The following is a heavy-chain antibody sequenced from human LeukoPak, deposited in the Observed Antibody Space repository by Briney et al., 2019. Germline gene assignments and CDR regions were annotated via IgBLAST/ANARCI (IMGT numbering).Heavy chain of an antibody. V-gene: IGHV6-1*01. CDR3: AKDRYSSWYLTLDY. Sequence: SQTLSLTCAISGDSVSTNRAGWNWIRQSPSRGLEWLGRTYYNSNWYNDYAVSVQSRITINPDIFKNEFSLHLKSVTPDDTAVYYCAKDRYSSWYLTLDYWGQGTLVTVSS. J-gene: IGHJ4*02. CDR1: GDSVSTNRAG. D-gene: IGHD6-13*01. CDR2: TYYNSNWYN.